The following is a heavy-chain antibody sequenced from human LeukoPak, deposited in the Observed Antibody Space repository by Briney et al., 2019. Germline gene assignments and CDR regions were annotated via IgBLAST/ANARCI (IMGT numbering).Heavy chain of an antibody. D-gene: IGHD3-10*01. CDR2: IIPIFGTA. V-gene: IGHV1-69*05. CDR3: ANDITMPAEAYYYYYMDV. Sequence: SVKVSCKASGGTFSSYAISWVRQAPGQGLEWMGGIIPIFGTANYAQKFQGRVTITTDESTSTAYMELSSLRSEDTAVYYCANDITMPAEAYYYYYMDVWGKGTTVTVSS. CDR1: GGTFSSYA. J-gene: IGHJ6*03.